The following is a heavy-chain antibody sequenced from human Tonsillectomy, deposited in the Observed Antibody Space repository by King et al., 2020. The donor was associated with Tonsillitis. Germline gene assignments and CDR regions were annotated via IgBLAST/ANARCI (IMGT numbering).Heavy chain of an antibody. V-gene: IGHV3-15*05. J-gene: IGHJ4*02. D-gene: IGHD6-13*01. CDR3: RIAAADRLGY. Sequence: VQLVESGGGLVKPGGSLRLSCAASGFTFSNAWMSWVRQAPGKGLEWVGRIKNKTDGGTTDYAAPVKGRFTISRDDSKNTLYLQMNSLKMEDTAVYYCRIAAADRLGYWGQGTLVTVSS. CDR1: GFTFSNAW. CDR2: IKNKTDGGTT.